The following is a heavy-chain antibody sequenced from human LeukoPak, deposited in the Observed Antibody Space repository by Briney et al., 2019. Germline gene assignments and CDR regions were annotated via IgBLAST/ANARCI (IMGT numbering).Heavy chain of an antibody. J-gene: IGHJ6*02. CDR1: GFTVSSNY. V-gene: IGHV3-53*04. CDR3: ASCSVLYYYYGMDV. D-gene: IGHD2-15*01. CDR2: IYSGGST. Sequence: SLGLSCAASGFTVSSNYMSWVRQAPGKGLEWVSVIYSGGSTYYADSVKGRFTISRHNSKNTLYLQMNSLRAEDTAVYYCASCSVLYYYYGMDVWGQGTTVTVSS.